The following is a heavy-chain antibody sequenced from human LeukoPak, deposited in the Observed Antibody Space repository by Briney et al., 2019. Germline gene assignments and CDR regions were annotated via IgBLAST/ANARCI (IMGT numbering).Heavy chain of an antibody. CDR1: GGTLSSYA. V-gene: IGHV1-69*05. CDR2: IIPIFGTA. D-gene: IGHD2-2*01. Sequence: SSVKVSCKASGGTLSSYAISWVRQAPGHGLEWMGRIIPIFGTANYAQKFQGRVTITTDESTSTAYMELSSLRSEDTAVYYCARDQIPAAAIPNWFDPWGQGTLVTVSS. J-gene: IGHJ5*02. CDR3: ARDQIPAAAIPNWFDP.